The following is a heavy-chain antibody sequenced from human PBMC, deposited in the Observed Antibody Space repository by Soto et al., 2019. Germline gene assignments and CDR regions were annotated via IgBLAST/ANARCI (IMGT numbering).Heavy chain of an antibody. CDR2: VNHSGSA. D-gene: IGHD3-3*01. CDR3: ARGDYSAIFGVTSLDY. V-gene: IGHV4-34*01. J-gene: IGHJ4*02. Sequence: PSETLSLTCAVYGGSFSGYYWSWIRQPPGKGLEWIGEVNHSGSAHYNPSLRSRVTITVDTSKNQFSLKLSSVTAADTAVFYCARGDYSAIFGVTSLDYWGQGTLVTVSS. CDR1: GGSFSGYY.